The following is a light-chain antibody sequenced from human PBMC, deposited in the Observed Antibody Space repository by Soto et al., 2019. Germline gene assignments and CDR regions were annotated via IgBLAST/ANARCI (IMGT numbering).Light chain of an antibody. CDR2: GLS. CDR3: QQYGNSPFT. V-gene: IGKV3-20*01. J-gene: IGKJ2*01. CDR1: QSVTGDK. Sequence: EIVLTQSPAPLSLSPGNSAALSCRASQSVTGDKVAWYQQRPGQAPRLLIYGLSTRATDIPARFSGSGSGTDYTLTINRLEAEDFAVYYCQQYGNSPFTFGQGTKLEI.